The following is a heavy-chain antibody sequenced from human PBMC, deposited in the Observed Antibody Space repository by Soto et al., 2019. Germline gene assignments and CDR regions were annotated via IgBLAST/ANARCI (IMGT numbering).Heavy chain of an antibody. Sequence: EVQLVESGGGLVEPGRSLRVSCAASGFSFEDHAMNWVGLVPGKGLEWVSGISANGAFVGYANSVKGRFTISRDNAKNSLFLQMSSLRREDTAVYYCTRDIFRTMTTVDYWGQGTLVTVSS. D-gene: IGHD2-21*01. V-gene: IGHV3-9*01. CDR3: TRDIFRTMTTVDY. CDR2: ISANGAFV. J-gene: IGHJ4*02. CDR1: GFSFEDHA.